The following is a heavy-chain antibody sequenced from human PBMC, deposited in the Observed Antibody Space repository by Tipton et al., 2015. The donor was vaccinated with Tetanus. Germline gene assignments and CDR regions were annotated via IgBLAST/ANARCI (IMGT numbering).Heavy chain of an antibody. CDR1: GGSITSGTYY. Sequence: GLVKPSETLSLTCSVSGGSITSGTYYWSWIRQPPGKGLEWIGYISYSGSTNSNYPLKSRITISQDTSKNQFSLKLTSVTAADTAVYYCARANYDFPKKGPFDSWGQGTLVIVSS. J-gene: IGHJ4*02. D-gene: IGHD3-3*01. V-gene: IGHV4-61*01. CDR3: ARANYDFPKKGPFDS. CDR2: ISYSGST.